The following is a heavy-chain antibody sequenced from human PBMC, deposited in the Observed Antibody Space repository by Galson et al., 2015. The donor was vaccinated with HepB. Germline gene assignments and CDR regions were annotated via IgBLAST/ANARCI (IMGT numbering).Heavy chain of an antibody. CDR3: ATAHIGSSWAFDF. D-gene: IGHD6-13*01. J-gene: IGHJ4*02. V-gene: IGHV3-15*01. CDR1: GFTFSNAW. CDR2: IKSKTDGETT. Sequence: SLRLSCAASGFTFSNAWMTWIRQAPGKGLEWVGRIKSKTDGETTDYAAPVKDRFTVSRDDSKNTLYLQMNSLKTEDTAVYYCATAHIGSSWAFDFWGQGTLVTVSS.